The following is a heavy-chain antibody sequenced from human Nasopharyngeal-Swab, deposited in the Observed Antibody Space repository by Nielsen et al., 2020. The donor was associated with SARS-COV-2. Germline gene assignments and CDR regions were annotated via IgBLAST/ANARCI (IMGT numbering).Heavy chain of an antibody. CDR2: ISSDGSSK. CDR1: GFTFSSYW. CDR3: VGSGSYYGGAFDI. J-gene: IGHJ3*02. D-gene: IGHD1-26*01. Sequence: GGSLRLSCAASGFTFSSYWMHWVRQAPGKGLVWVSRISSDGSSKSYADSVKGRFTISIDNAKNTLYLQMNSLRAEDMAVYYCVGSGSYYGGAFDIWGQGTMVTVSS. V-gene: IGHV3-74*01.